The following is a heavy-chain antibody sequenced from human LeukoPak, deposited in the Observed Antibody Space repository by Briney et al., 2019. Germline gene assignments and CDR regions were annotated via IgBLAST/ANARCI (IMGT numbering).Heavy chain of an antibody. D-gene: IGHD4-17*01. Sequence: PSQTLSLTCTVSGGSISSGGYYWSWIRQHPGKGLEWLGYIYYSGSTYYNPSLKSRVTISVDTSKNQFSLKLSSVTAADTAVYYCARDHDYGDYSYGMDVWGQGTTVTVSS. CDR1: GGSISSGGYY. CDR2: IYYSGST. CDR3: ARDHDYGDYSYGMDV. J-gene: IGHJ6*02. V-gene: IGHV4-31*03.